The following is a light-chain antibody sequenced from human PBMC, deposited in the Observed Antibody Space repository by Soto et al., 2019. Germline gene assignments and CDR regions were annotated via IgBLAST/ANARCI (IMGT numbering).Light chain of an antibody. Sequence: QSALTQPASVSGSPGQSITISCTGTSADVGGYNFVSWYQHHPGKAPKLMIYDVSNRPSGVSNRFSGSNSANTASLTISGLQAEDEADYYCSSYTSSRTHVVFGGGTKLT. V-gene: IGLV2-14*03. CDR3: SSYTSSRTHVV. CDR2: DVS. CDR1: SADVGGYNF. J-gene: IGLJ2*01.